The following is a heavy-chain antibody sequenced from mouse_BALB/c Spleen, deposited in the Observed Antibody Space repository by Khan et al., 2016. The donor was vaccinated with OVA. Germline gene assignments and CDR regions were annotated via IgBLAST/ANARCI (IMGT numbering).Heavy chain of an antibody. D-gene: IGHD1-2*01. V-gene: IGHV7-3*02. CDR3: ARVDYGYGFAY. J-gene: IGHJ3*01. Sequence: EVELVESGGGLVEPGGSLRLSCATSGFTFSDYYMSWVRQPPGKALEWLGFIRKKASGYTTEYSASVKGRFTISRDNVQSILYLQMNSMRAEDSATYYCARVDYGYGFAYWGQGTLVTVSA. CDR1: GFTFSDYY. CDR2: IRKKASGYTT.